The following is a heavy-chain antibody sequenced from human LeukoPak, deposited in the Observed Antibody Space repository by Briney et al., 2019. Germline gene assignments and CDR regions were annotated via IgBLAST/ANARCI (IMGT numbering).Heavy chain of an antibody. Sequence: TGGSLRLSCAASGFTFSSYDMHRVRQATGKGLEWVSVIGTSGDTYYAGSVKGRFTISRENAKNSLYLQMNSLTAGDTAVYFCSRVGSSGWPNYFDSWGQGTLVTVSS. CDR1: GFTFSSYD. D-gene: IGHD6-19*01. CDR3: SRVGSSGWPNYFDS. J-gene: IGHJ4*02. CDR2: IGTSGDT. V-gene: IGHV3-13*04.